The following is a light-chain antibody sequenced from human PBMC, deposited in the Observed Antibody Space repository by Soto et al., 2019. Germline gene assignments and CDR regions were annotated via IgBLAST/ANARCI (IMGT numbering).Light chain of an antibody. Sequence: EMVLTQSPGTLSLSPGERATLSCRASQSVSRSYFAWYQQQPGQAPRLLIYGASSRATGLPDRFSGSGSGTDFTLTISRLEPDDFAVYYCHQYDSSPLTFGGGTKVEIK. CDR2: GAS. V-gene: IGKV3-20*01. CDR1: QSVSRSY. J-gene: IGKJ4*01. CDR3: HQYDSSPLT.